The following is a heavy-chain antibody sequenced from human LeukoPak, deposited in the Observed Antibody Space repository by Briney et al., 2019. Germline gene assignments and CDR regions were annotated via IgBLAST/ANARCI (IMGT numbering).Heavy chain of an antibody. CDR1: GGSFSGYY. Sequence: PSETLSLTCAVYGGSFSGYYWSWIRQPPGKGLEWIGEINHSGSTNYNPSPKSRVTISVDTSKNQFSLKLSSVTAADTAVYYCARGGGVTTNPNPFDYWGQGTLVTVSS. D-gene: IGHD4-17*01. J-gene: IGHJ4*02. CDR3: ARGGGVTTNPNPFDY. CDR2: INHSGST. V-gene: IGHV4-34*01.